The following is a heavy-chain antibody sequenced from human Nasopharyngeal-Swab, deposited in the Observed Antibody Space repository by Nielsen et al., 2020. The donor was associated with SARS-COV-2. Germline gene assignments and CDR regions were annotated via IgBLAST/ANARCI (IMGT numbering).Heavy chain of an antibody. J-gene: IGHJ4*02. CDR1: GYTFTSYA. CDR2: MNPNSGNT. D-gene: IGHD2-21*02. Sequence: ASVKVSCKASGYTFTSYAINWVRQATGQGLEWMGGMNPNSGNTGYAQKFQGRVTITRNTSISTAYMELSSLRSEDRAVYYCARGGGDWTRIDYWGQGTLVTVSS. V-gene: IGHV1-8*01. CDR3: ARGGGDWTRIDY.